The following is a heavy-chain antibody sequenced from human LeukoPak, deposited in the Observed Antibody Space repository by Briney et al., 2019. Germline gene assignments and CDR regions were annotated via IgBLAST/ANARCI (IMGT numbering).Heavy chain of an antibody. J-gene: IGHJ5*02. V-gene: IGHV3-21*04. CDR3: ARSHGGEFGELLGSFDP. Sequence: PGGSLRLSCAASGFTFSSYSMNWVRQAPGKGLEWVSSISSSSTYIYYADSVKGRFTISRDNSKNTLYLQMNSLRAEDTAVYYCARSHGGEFGELLGSFDPWGQGTLVTVSS. D-gene: IGHD3-10*01. CDR2: ISSSSTYI. CDR1: GFTFSSYS.